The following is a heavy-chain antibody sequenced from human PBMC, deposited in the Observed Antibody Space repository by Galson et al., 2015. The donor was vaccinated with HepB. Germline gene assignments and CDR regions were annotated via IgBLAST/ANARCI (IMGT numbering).Heavy chain of an antibody. D-gene: IGHD3-22*01. Sequence: QSGAEVKEPGESLKISCKASGYTFTNYGISWVRQAPGQGLEWMGWMSAYNGDTNYARKFQGRLTMTTDTSTRTAYMELRSLRSDDTAIYYCARDPHDAVVMDALDIWGQGTMVTVSS. CDR3: ARDPHDAVVMDALDI. CDR2: MSAYNGDT. CDR1: GYTFTNYG. J-gene: IGHJ3*02. V-gene: IGHV1-18*01.